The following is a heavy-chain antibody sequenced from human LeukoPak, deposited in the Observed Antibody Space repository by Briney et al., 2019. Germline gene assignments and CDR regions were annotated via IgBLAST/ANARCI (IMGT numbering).Heavy chain of an antibody. Sequence: GGSLRLSCAASGFTFSSYWMHWVRQAPGKGLEWLSYISSSGTTIKYADSVKGRFTISRDNAKNSLYLQVNSLRAEDTAVYYCARIMITVTTSDYWGQGTLVTVSS. CDR3: ARIMITVTTSDY. CDR2: ISSSGTTI. D-gene: IGHD4-17*01. J-gene: IGHJ4*02. CDR1: GFTFSSYW. V-gene: IGHV3-48*04.